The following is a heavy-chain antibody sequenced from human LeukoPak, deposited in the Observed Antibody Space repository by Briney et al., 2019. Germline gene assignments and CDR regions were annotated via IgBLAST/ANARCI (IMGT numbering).Heavy chain of an antibody. Sequence: PGGTLRLSCVGSGFSFSTYGMTWVRQAPGKGLEWVSYISSSGSTIYYADSVKGRFTISRDDAKNSLYLQMNSLRAEGTAVYYCARDGVLFYFDLWGRGTLVTVSS. CDR1: GFSFSTYG. V-gene: IGHV3-48*04. CDR2: ISSSGSTI. J-gene: IGHJ2*01. D-gene: IGHD3-16*01. CDR3: ARDGVLFYFDL.